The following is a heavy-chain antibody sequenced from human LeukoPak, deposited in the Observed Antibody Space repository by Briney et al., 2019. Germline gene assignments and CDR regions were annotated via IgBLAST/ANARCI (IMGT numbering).Heavy chain of an antibody. D-gene: IGHD2-15*01. CDR3: ARSYCGGGSCGAFDI. CDR2: IYYSGNT. Sequence: PSETLSLTCTVSGGSISSYYWSWLRQPPGKGLEWIGYIYYSGNTNYNPSLKSRVTISVDTSKNQFSLRLSSVTAADTAVYYCARSYCGGGSCGAFDIWGQGTMVTVSS. V-gene: IGHV4-59*01. J-gene: IGHJ3*02. CDR1: GGSISSYY.